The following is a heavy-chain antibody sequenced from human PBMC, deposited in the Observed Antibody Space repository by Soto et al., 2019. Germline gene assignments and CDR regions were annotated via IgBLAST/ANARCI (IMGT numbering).Heavy chain of an antibody. CDR2: IYHSGST. CDR1: GGSISSSNW. V-gene: IGHV4-4*02. J-gene: IGHJ6*02. CDR3: ARADNYYYYGMDV. Sequence: PWETLSLTCAVSGGSISSSNWWSWVRQPPGKGLEWIGEIYHSGSTNYNPSLKSRVTISVDKSKNQFSLKLSSVTAADTAVYYCARADNYYYYGMDVWGQGTTVTSP.